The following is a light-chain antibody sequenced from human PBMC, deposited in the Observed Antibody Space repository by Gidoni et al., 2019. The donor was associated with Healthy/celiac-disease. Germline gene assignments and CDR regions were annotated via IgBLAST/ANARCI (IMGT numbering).Light chain of an antibody. CDR1: QSVSSY. J-gene: IGKJ4*01. CDR2: DAS. Sequence: PGERATLSCRASQSVSSYLAWHQQKPGQAPRLLIYDASNRATGIPARFSGSGSGTDFTLTISSLEPEDFAVYYCQQRSNWPQLTFGGGTKVEIK. CDR3: QQRSNWPQLT. V-gene: IGKV3-11*01.